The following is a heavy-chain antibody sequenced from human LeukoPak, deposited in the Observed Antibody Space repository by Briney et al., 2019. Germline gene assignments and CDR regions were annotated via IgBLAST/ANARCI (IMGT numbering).Heavy chain of an antibody. CDR2: INPNSGGT. V-gene: IGHV1-2*02. Sequence: ASVKVSCKASGYTFTGYYMHWVRQAPGQGLEWMGWINPNSGGTNYAQNFQGRVTMTRDTSISTAYMELSRLTSDDTAVYYCARGLGSTSCYACDWFDPWGQGTLVTVSS. CDR3: ARGLGSTSCYACDWFDP. J-gene: IGHJ5*02. D-gene: IGHD2-2*01. CDR1: GYTFTGYY.